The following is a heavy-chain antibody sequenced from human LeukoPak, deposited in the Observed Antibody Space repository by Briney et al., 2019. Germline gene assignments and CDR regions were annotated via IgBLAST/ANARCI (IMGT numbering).Heavy chain of an antibody. Sequence: KPSETLFPTCTVSGGSISSYYWGWIRQPAGEGKELIGRFYTSGSTNYNPSLKSRVTMSVDTSKNQFSLKLSSVTAADTAVYYCARGGYQLVLWDYFDYWGQGTLVTVSS. CDR2: FYTSGST. CDR1: GGSISSYY. CDR3: ARGGYQLVLWDYFDY. J-gene: IGHJ4*02. D-gene: IGHD2-2*01. V-gene: IGHV4-4*07.